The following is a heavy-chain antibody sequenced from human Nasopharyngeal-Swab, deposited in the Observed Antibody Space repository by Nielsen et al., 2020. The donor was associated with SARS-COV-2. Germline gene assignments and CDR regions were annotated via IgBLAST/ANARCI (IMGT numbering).Heavy chain of an antibody. CDR2: ISGSGTI. J-gene: IGHJ3*02. Sequence: GGSLRLSCAASGFTFSTYSMNWVRQAPGKGLEWISYISGSGTIYYTDSVKGRFTISRDNAKNSLYLQMNSLRAEDTAVYYCARERAGVLRRHAFDIWGQGTMVTVSS. D-gene: IGHD4/OR15-4a*01. V-gene: IGHV3-48*01. CDR3: ARERAGVLRRHAFDI. CDR1: GFTFSTYS.